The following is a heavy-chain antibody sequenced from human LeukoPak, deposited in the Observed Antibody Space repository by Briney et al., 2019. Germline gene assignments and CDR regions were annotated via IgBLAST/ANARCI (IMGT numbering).Heavy chain of an antibody. CDR3: AREPQVNTVGATIRNFDS. CDR1: GYSISSGYY. V-gene: IGHV4-38-2*02. CDR2: IYHSGST. D-gene: IGHD1-26*01. J-gene: IGHJ4*02. Sequence: SETLSLTCAISGYSISSGYYWGWIRQPPGKGLEWIGSIYHSGSTYYNPSHKSRVTISVDTSKNQFSLKLSSVTAADTALYYCAREPQVNTVGATIRNFDSWGQGTPVTVSS.